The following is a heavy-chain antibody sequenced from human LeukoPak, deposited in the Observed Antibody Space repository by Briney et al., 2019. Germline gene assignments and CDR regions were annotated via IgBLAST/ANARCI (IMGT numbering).Heavy chain of an antibody. V-gene: IGHV3-21*01. CDR1: GFTFSNYY. J-gene: IGHJ4*02. CDR3: ARTGYSYGDY. CDR2: ISSSSSYI. Sequence: GGSLKLSCAASGFTFSNYYMNWVRQAPGKGLEWVSSISSSSSYIYYADSLKGRFTISRDNSKNTLYLQMGSLRAEDMAVYYCARTGYSYGDYLGQGTLVTVSS. D-gene: IGHD5-18*01.